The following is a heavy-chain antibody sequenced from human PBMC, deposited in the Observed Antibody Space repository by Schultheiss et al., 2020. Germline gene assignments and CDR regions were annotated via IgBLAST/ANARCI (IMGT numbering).Heavy chain of an antibody. CDR1: GYTFTGYY. CDR2: INPNSGGT. D-gene: IGHD3-16*01. V-gene: IGHV1-2*04. J-gene: IGHJ5*02. Sequence: ASVKVSCKASGYTFTGYYMHWVRQAPGQGLEWMGWINPNSGGTNYAQKFQGWVTMTTDRSTSTAYMELTSLRSDDTAVYYCARDEYTDSTRGGSNWFDPWGQGTLVTVAS. CDR3: ARDEYTDSTRGGSNWFDP.